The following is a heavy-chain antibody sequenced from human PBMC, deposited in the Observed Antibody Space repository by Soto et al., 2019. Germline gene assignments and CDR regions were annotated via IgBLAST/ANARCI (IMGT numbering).Heavy chain of an antibody. CDR2: ISSSSSTI. Sequence: EVQLVESGGGLVQPGGSLRLSCAASGFTFSSYSMNWVRQAPGKGLEWVSYISSSSSTIYYADSVKGRFTISRDNAKNSLYLQMNSLRAEDTAVYYCARDPLTGTTYYYYGMDVWGQGTTVTVSS. CDR1: GFTFSSYS. D-gene: IGHD1-1*01. J-gene: IGHJ6*02. CDR3: ARDPLTGTTYYYYGMDV. V-gene: IGHV3-48*01.